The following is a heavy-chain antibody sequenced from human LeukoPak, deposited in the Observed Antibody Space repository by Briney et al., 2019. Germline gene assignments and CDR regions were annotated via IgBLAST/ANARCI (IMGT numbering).Heavy chain of an antibody. Sequence: ASVTVSCKASGYIFIGYWIHWVRQAPGQGLEWMGFINPNSGNTNYAQKFQGRVTMTRDTSINTAYMELNGLTGDDTAVYYCAREMRPATTTLVAYWGQGTLVTVSS. CDR2: INPNSGNT. CDR3: AREMRPATTTLVAY. J-gene: IGHJ4*02. D-gene: IGHD1-1*01. CDR1: GYIFIGYW. V-gene: IGHV1-2*02.